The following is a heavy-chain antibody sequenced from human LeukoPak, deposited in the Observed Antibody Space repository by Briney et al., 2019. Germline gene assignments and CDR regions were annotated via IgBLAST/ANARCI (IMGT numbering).Heavy chain of an antibody. CDR3: ARRRSGTSSEFDP. CDR2: IYYSGST. CDR1: GGSISSYY. D-gene: IGHD6-6*01. Sequence: KPSETLSLTCTVSGGSISSYYWSWIRQPPGKGLEWIRYIYYSGSTNYNPSLKSRVTISVDTSKNQFSLKLSSVTAADTAVYYCARRRSGTSSEFDPWGQGTLVTVSS. V-gene: IGHV4-59*08. J-gene: IGHJ5*02.